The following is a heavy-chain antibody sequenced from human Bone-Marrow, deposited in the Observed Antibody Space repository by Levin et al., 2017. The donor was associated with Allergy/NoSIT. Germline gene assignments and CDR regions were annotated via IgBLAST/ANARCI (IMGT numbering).Heavy chain of an antibody. CDR3: ARGWFGELLSH. V-gene: IGHV3-53*01. CDR2: IYSGGST. D-gene: IGHD3-10*01. Sequence: LSLPCAASGFTVRSNYMSWVRQAPGKGPEWGSVIYSGGSTYYADSVKGRFTISRDNSKNTLYLQMNSLRAEDTAVYYCARGWFGELLSHWGQGTLVTVSS. CDR1: GFTVRSNY. J-gene: IGHJ4*02.